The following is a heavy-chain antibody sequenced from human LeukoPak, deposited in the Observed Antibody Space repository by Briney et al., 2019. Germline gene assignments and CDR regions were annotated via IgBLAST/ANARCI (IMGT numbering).Heavy chain of an antibody. J-gene: IGHJ5*02. CDR1: VYTFTTYY. CDR3: ARASFTETAFVYWFDP. Sequence: ASVKLSCKASVYTFTTYYMHWVRQAPGQGVEWMVVIDPFGGTTNYAQKFQGRITMTRETSTSIVYMELSSLRSEDTAVYYCARASFTETAFVYWFDPWGQGTLVVVSS. CDR2: IDPFGGTT. V-gene: IGHV1-46*01. D-gene: IGHD4-17*01.